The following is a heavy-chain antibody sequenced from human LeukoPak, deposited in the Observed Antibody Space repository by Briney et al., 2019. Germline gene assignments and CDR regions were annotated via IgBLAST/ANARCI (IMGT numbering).Heavy chain of an antibody. CDR1: GFTFSDYY. CDR2: ISSSSSYT. Sequence: GGSLRLSCAASGFTFSDYYMSWIRQAPGKGLEWVSYISSSSSYTNYADSVKGRFTISRDNAKNSLYLQMNSLRAEDTAVYYCARDQYSSGWWGIDHWGQGTLVTVSS. D-gene: IGHD6-19*01. J-gene: IGHJ4*02. V-gene: IGHV3-11*06. CDR3: ARDQYSSGWWGIDH.